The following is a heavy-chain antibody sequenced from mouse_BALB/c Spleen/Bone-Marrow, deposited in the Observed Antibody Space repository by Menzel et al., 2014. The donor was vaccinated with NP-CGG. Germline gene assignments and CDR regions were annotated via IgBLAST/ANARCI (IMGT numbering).Heavy chain of an antibody. CDR1: GFSLTSYG. CDR3: ARTGFDY. J-gene: IGHJ2*01. Sequence: VQVVESGPGLVQPSQSLSITCTVSGFSLTSYGVHWVRQSPGKGLEWLGVIWSGGSTDYNAAFISRLSVSKDNSKSQVFFKMNSLQVNDTAIYYCARTGFDYWGQGTTLTVSS. D-gene: IGHD4-1*01. CDR2: IWSGGST. V-gene: IGHV2-2*02.